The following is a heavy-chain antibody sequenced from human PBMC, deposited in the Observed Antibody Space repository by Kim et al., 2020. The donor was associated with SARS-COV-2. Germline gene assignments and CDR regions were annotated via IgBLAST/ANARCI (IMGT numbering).Heavy chain of an antibody. CDR3: AKDLGIVATTYYGMDV. CDR1: GFTFSSYA. V-gene: IGHV3-23*01. CDR2: ISGSGGST. Sequence: GGSLRLSCAASGFTFSSYAMSWVRQAPGKGLEWVSAISGSGGSTYYADSVKGRFTISRDNSKNTLYLQMNSLRAEDTAVYYCAKDLGIVATTYYGMDVWGQGTTVTVSS. J-gene: IGHJ6*02. D-gene: IGHD5-12*01.